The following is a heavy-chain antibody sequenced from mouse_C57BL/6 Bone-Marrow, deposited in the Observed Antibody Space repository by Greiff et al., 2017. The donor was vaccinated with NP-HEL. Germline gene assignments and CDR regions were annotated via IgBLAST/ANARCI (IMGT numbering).Heavy chain of an antibody. Sequence: EVQLQQSGPELVKPGDSVKISCKASGYSFTGYFMNWVMQSHGKSLEWIGRINPYNGDTFYNQKFKGQATLTVDKSSSTAHMELRSLTSEDSAVYYCATSYYYGSSYELGNWDGFAYWGQGTLVTVSA. D-gene: IGHD1-1*01. CDR2: INPYNGDT. V-gene: IGHV1-20*01. CDR1: GYSFTGYF. J-gene: IGHJ3*01. CDR3: ATSYYYGSSYELGNWDGFAY.